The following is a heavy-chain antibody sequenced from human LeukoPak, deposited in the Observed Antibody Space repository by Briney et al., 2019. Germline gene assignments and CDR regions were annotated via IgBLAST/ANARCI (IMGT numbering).Heavy chain of an antibody. D-gene: IGHD6-19*01. Sequence: ASVKVSCKASGYTFSSYYIHWVRQAPGQGLEWMGTINPGRDSTSYAQKFQGRVIMTRDTSTSTVDMDLSSLRSDDTAVYYCARDVGSGTYMFDFWGQGPLVTVSS. CDR1: GYTFSSYY. CDR2: INPGRDST. V-gene: IGHV1-46*01. CDR3: ARDVGSGTYMFDF. J-gene: IGHJ4*02.